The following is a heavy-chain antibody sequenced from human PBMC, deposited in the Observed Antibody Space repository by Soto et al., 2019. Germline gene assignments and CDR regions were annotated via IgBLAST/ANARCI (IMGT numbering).Heavy chain of an antibody. V-gene: IGHV3-64D*06. CDR2: ISSNGGST. D-gene: IGHD2-2*01. J-gene: IGHJ4*02. CDR3: VKGITKVVPAAMNY. Sequence: GGSLRLSCSASGFTFSSYAMHWVRQAPGKGLGYVSAISSNGGSTYYADSVKGRFTISRDNSKNTLYLQMSSLRAEDTAVYYCVKGITKVVPAAMNYWGQGTLVTVSS. CDR1: GFTFSSYA.